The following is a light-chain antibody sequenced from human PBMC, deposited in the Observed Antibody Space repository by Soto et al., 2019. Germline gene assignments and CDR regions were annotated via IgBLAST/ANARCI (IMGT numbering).Light chain of an antibody. Sequence: DIQMTQSPSTLSASVGDRVTITCRASQSISSWLAWYQQKPGKAPKLLIYDASSLESGVPSRFSGSGAATEVTLTISSLQPDDFATYYCQQYNSYSGTFGQGTKVEI. CDR3: QQYNSYSGT. CDR2: DAS. J-gene: IGKJ1*01. CDR1: QSISSW. V-gene: IGKV1-5*01.